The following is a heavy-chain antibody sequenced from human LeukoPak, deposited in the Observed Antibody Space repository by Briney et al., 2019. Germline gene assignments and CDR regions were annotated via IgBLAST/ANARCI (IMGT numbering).Heavy chain of an antibody. J-gene: IGHJ6*02. CDR3: AKALRGLSYYYYGMDV. CDR2: ISGSGGST. D-gene: IGHD5-12*01. V-gene: IGHV3-23*01. Sequence: GGSLRLSCAASGFTFSSYAMSWVRQAPGKGLEWVSAISGSGGSTYYADSVKGRFTISRDNSKNTLYLQMNSLRAEDTAVYYCAKALRGLSYYYYGMDVWGQGTTVTVSS. CDR1: GFTFSSYA.